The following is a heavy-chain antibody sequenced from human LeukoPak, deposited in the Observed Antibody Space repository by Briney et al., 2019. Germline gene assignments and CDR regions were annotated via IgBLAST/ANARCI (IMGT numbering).Heavy chain of an antibody. CDR1: GASLSSGGYY. D-gene: IGHD4-11*01. J-gene: IGHJ5*02. CDR2: IYTGGST. Sequence: SETLPLTCTVSGASLSSGGYYWSWLRQLAGKGLEWIGRIYTGGSTNYSPSLKSRVTISLDTSKNQFSLKLTSVTAADMAVYYCARTSTVTTAFDPWGQGTLVTVSS. CDR3: ARTSTVTTAFDP. V-gene: IGHV4-61*02.